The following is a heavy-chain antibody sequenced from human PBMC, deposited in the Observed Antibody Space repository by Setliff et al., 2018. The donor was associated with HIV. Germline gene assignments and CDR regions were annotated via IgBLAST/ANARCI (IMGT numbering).Heavy chain of an antibody. CDR1: GDSINSGTFY. D-gene: IGHD3-10*01. Sequence: PSETLSLTCTVSGDSINSGTFYWSWIRQPAGKGLEWIGRLHLSGDTNYNPSLKSRVTMSIDTSKSKFSLKLSSVTAADTAVYYCARDNSYYYGSGSHYWYGMDVWGQGTTVTVSS. J-gene: IGHJ6*01. CDR2: LHLSGDT. CDR3: ARDNSYYYGSGSHYWYGMDV. V-gene: IGHV4-61*02.